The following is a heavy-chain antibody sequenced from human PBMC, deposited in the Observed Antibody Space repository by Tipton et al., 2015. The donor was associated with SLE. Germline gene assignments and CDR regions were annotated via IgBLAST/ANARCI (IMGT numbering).Heavy chain of an antibody. Sequence: GLVKPSETLSLTCTVYGGSFRGYYWNWIRQPPGKGLEWIGEINHSGSTNYSPSLKSRATISVDTSKKQFSLKLSSVTAADTAVYYCARYPESNYHWFGPWGQGALVIFAS. CDR3: ARYPESNYHWFGP. CDR1: GGSFRGYY. J-gene: IGHJ5*02. CDR2: INHSGST. V-gene: IGHV4-34*10. D-gene: IGHD4-11*01.